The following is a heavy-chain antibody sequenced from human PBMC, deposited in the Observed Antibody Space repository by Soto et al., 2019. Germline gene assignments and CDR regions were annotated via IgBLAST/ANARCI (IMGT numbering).Heavy chain of an antibody. Sequence: SETLSLTCTVSCGSISSYYWSWIRQPPGKGLEWIGYIYYSGSTNYNPSLKSRVTISVDTSKNQFSLKLSSVTAADTAVYYCARDYYDSSGPRFDPWGQGTLVTVSS. V-gene: IGHV4-59*01. CDR1: CGSISSYY. D-gene: IGHD3-22*01. CDR2: IYYSGST. CDR3: ARDYYDSSGPRFDP. J-gene: IGHJ5*02.